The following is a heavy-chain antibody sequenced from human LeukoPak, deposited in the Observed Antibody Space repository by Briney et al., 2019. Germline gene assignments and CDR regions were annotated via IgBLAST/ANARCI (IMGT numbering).Heavy chain of an antibody. V-gene: IGHV3-23*01. CDR2: ISGSGGST. CDR3: AKDHKVVSFEWLTPGAYFDY. Sequence: GGSLRLSCAASGFTFSSYAMSWVRQAPGKGLEWVSAISGSGGSTYYADSVKGRFTISRDNSKNTLYLQMNSLRAEDTAVYYCAKDHKVVSFEWLTPGAYFDYWGQGTLVTVSS. J-gene: IGHJ4*02. D-gene: IGHD3-3*01. CDR1: GFTFSSYA.